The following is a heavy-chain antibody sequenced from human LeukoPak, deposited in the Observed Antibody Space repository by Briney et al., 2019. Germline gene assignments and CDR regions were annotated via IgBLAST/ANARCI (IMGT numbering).Heavy chain of an antibody. Sequence: GGSLRLSCAASGFTLSSYSMNSVRQAPGKGREWVSSISISSRYIYYADSVKGRFTISRDNAKNSLYLQMNSQRAEDTAVYYCAMKDCSGGSCYSDYWGQGTLVTVSS. V-gene: IGHV3-21*01. J-gene: IGHJ4*01. CDR2: ISISSRYI. D-gene: IGHD2-15*01. CDR3: AMKDCSGGSCYSDY. CDR1: GFTLSSYS.